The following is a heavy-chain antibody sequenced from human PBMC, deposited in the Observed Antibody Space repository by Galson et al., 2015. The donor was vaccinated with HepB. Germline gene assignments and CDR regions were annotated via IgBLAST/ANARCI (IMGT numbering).Heavy chain of an antibody. V-gene: IGHV3-48*02. CDR3: ARIEGAGHIMATGEFDY. CDR2: IGSSGTVI. Sequence: SLRLSCAASGFTFSNYGMNWVRQAPGKGLEWVSYIGSSGTVIYYADSVKGRFTISRVNAKHSLFLQISSLRDEDTAVYYCARIEGAGHIMATGEFDYWGQGTLVTVSS. J-gene: IGHJ4*02. CDR1: GFTFSNYG. D-gene: IGHD5-12*01.